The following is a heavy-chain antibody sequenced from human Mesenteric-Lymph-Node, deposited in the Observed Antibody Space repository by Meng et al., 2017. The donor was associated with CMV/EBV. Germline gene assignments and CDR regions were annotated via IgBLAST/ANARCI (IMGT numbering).Heavy chain of an antibody. CDR1: GGTFSSYA. J-gene: IGHJ6*02. CDR2: IIPILGIA. V-gene: IGHV1-69*10. Sequence: SVKVSCKASGGTFSSYAISWVRQAPGQGLEWMGGIIPILGIANYAQKFQGRVTITADKSTSTAYMELSSLRSEDTAVYYCAKDRPTADRPYGMDVWGQGTTVTVSS. D-gene: IGHD6-6*01. CDR3: AKDRPTADRPYGMDV.